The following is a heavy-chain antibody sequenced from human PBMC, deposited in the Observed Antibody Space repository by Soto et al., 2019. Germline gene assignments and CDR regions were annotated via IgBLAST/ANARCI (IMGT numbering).Heavy chain of an antibody. CDR3: AGGSGSFPARFDS. CDR1: GGSLSAFY. V-gene: IGHV4-59*01. CDR2: IYSSATT. J-gene: IGHJ4*02. D-gene: IGHD3-10*01. Sequence: QLQLIQSGPGLVKPSETLSLTCSVSGGSLSAFYWTWIRQPPGKGLEWIGYIYSSATTNYSPSLRGRVSISTDASRKEFSLRLTSVTPADTAVYYCAGGSGSFPARFDSWGQGTLVIVSP.